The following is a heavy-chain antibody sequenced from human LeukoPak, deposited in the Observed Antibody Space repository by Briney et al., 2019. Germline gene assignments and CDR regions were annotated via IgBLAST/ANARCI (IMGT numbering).Heavy chain of an antibody. CDR1: GFTFSSYW. CDR2: IKQDGSEK. CDR3: ARDLAGYCSGGSCYWRGYYYYGMDV. D-gene: IGHD2-15*01. V-gene: IGHV3-7*01. Sequence: GGSLRLSCAASGFTFSSYWMSWVRQAPGKGLEWVANIKQDGSEKYYVDSVKGRFTISRDNAKNSLCLQMNSLRAEDTAVYYCARDLAGYCSGGSCYWRGYYYYGMDVWGQGTTVTVSS. J-gene: IGHJ6*02.